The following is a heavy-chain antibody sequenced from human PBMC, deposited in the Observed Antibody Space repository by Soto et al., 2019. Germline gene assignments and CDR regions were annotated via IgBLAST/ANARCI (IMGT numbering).Heavy chain of an antibody. CDR3: ANLWGDCYNLGQDYNGMHV. J-gene: IGHJ6*02. V-gene: IGHV3-33*06. Sequence: QAQMVESGGGVVQPGRSLRLSCAASGFSFENYGMHWVRQSPGRGLEWVASIWYDGSLQYYAAAVKGRFTISRDNSKNTLYPEMDSLRAEDTAVYYCANLWGDCYNLGQDYNGMHVWVQGATGIVSS. CDR2: IWYDGSLQ. D-gene: IGHD2-21*02. CDR1: GFSFENYG.